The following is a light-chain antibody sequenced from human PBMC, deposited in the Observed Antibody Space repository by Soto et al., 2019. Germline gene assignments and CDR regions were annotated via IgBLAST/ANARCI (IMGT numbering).Light chain of an antibody. CDR3: QQSHSVPLT. J-gene: IGKJ4*01. V-gene: IGKV1-39*01. Sequence: TQITHAPSYLSPSVVSSGTLTFRASQPITKFLNWFQHKPGEAPKRLIYGASILQDGVPSRFSGSGSGTDYTLTISGLQTEDFGTYYCQQSHSVPLTCGGGTKGDIK. CDR1: QPITKF. CDR2: GAS.